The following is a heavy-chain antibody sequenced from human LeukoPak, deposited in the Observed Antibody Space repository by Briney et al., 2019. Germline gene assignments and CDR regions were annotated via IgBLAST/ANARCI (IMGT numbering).Heavy chain of an antibody. J-gene: IGHJ4*02. CDR3: ARYYYGSGSYYNVAYFDY. D-gene: IGHD3-10*01. Sequence: PSETLSLTCTVSGGSISSYYWSWIRQPPGKGLEWIGYIYYSGSTNYNPSLKSRVTISVDTSKNQFSLKLSSVAAADTAVYYCARYYYGSGSYYNVAYFDYWGQGTLVTVPS. V-gene: IGHV4-59*01. CDR2: IYYSGST. CDR1: GGSISSYY.